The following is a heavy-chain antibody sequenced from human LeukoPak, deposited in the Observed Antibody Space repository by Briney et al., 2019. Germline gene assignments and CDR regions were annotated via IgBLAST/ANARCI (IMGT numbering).Heavy chain of an antibody. J-gene: IGHJ3*02. CDR2: IYYSGST. CDR1: GGSISSGDYY. V-gene: IGHV4-30-4*01. CDR3: ATGFDSSGTDAFDI. Sequence: SETLSLTCTVSGGSISSGDYYWSWIRQPPGKGLEWIGYIYYSGSTYYNPSLKSRVTISVDTSKNQFSLKLSSVTAADTAVHYCATGFDSSGTDAFDIWGQGTMVTASS. D-gene: IGHD3-22*01.